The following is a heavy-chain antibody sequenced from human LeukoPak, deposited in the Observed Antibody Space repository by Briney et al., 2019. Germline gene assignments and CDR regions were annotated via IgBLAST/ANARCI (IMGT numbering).Heavy chain of an antibody. V-gene: IGHV3-23*01. CDR2: ISGSGGST. J-gene: IGHJ6*02. CDR3: AKDGNPTRFLEWSSHYYYYGMDV. Sequence: GGSLRLSCAASGFTFSSYAMSWVRQAPGKGLEWVSAISGSGGSTYYADSVKGRFTISRDNSKNTLYLQMNSLRAEDTAVYYCAKDGNPTRFLEWSSHYYYYGMDVWGHGTTVTVSS. D-gene: IGHD3-3*01. CDR1: GFTFSSYA.